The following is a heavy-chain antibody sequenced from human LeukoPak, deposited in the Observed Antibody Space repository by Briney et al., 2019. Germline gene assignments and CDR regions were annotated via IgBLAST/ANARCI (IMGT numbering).Heavy chain of an antibody. CDR3: AKDISGYDRGGFDY. D-gene: IGHD5-12*01. CDR2: ISWNSGSI. J-gene: IGHJ4*02. V-gene: IGHV3-9*01. Sequence: PGESLRLSCAASGFNFDDYAMHWVRHAPGKSLKWVSGISWNSGSIGYADSVKGRFTISRDNAKNSLYLQMNSLRAEDTALYYCAKDISGYDRGGFDYWGQGTLVTVSS. CDR1: GFNFDDYA.